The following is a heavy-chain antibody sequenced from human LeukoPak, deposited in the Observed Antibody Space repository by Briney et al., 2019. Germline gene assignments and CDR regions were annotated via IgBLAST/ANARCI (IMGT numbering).Heavy chain of an antibody. V-gene: IGHV3-21*01. CDR3: ARDVEGYSSGWYFDYYYYGMDV. J-gene: IGHJ6*02. CDR1: GFTFSSYS. D-gene: IGHD6-19*01. CDR2: ISSSSSYI. Sequence: TGGSLRLSCAASGFTFSSYSMNWVRQAPGKGLEWASSISSSSSYIYYADSVKGRFTISRDNAKNSLYLQMNSLRAEDTAVYYCARDVEGYSSGWYFDYYYYGMDVWGQGTTVTVSS.